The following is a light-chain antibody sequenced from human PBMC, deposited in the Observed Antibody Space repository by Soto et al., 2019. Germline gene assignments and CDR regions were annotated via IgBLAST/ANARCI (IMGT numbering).Light chain of an antibody. CDR2: GAS. CDR3: QQYGSSPFT. CDR1: QSVSSN. J-gene: IGKJ4*01. Sequence: EVVLTQSPATLSLSPGERATLSCRASQSVSSNLAWYQQKPGQAPRLLIYGASSRATGIPDRFSGSGSGTDFTLTISRLEPEDFAVYYCQQYGSSPFTFGGGTKV. V-gene: IGKV3-20*01.